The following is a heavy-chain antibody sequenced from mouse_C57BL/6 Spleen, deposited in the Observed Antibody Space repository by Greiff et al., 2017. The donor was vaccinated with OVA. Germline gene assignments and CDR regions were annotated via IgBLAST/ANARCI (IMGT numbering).Heavy chain of an antibody. CDR3: ARGDYYGSSHQAWFAY. CDR1: GFNFSSYA. Sequence: EVMLVESGGGLVKPGGSLKLSCAASGFNFSSYAMSWVRQTPEKRLEWVATISDGGSSTYYPDNVKGRFTISRDNAKNNLYLQMSHLKSEDTAMYYCARGDYYGSSHQAWFAYWGQGTLVTVSA. J-gene: IGHJ3*01. V-gene: IGHV5-4*03. CDR2: ISDGGSST. D-gene: IGHD1-1*01.